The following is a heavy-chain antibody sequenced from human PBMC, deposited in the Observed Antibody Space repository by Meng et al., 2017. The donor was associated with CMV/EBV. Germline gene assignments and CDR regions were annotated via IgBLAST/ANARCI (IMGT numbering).Heavy chain of an antibody. CDR3: ARVTAVWGYYFDY. V-gene: IGHV4-30-4*08. CDR1: GGSISSSSYY. Sequence: SETLSLTCTVSGGSISSSSYYWGWIRQPPGKGLEWIGYIYYSGSTYYNPSLKSRVTISVDTSKNQFSLKLSSVTAADTAVYYCARVTAVWGYYFDYWGQGTLVTVSS. CDR2: IYYSGST. J-gene: IGHJ4*02. D-gene: IGHD3-16*01.